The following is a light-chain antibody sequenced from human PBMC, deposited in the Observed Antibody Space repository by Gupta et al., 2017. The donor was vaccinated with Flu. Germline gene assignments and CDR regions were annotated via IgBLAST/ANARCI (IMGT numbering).Light chain of an antibody. J-gene: IGKJ1*01. Sequence: DVVMTQSPLSLPVTLGQTASISCRSSLSLLYTDGNTYLSWFHQRPGQSPRRLIYKVSVRDSGVPDRFSGSGSGTDFTLTISRVEAEDVGVYYCMQGTHWPPWTFGQGTKVEIK. CDR1: LSLLYTDGNTY. CDR2: KVS. V-gene: IGKV2-30*01. CDR3: MQGTHWPPWT.